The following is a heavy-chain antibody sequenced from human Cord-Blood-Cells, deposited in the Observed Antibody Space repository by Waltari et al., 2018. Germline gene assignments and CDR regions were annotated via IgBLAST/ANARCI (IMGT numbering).Heavy chain of an antibody. Sequence: QVQLQESGPGLVKPSETLSLTCTVSGGSISSYYWSWIRQPPGKGLEWIGYSYYRGSTNYTPSRKSRVTISVDTSKNQFSLKLSSVTAADTAVYYCAREGRLGGSGPGGWFDPWGQGTLVTVSS. CDR2: SYYRGST. V-gene: IGHV4-59*01. D-gene: IGHD2-15*01. CDR3: AREGRLGGSGPGGWFDP. J-gene: IGHJ5*02. CDR1: GGSISSYY.